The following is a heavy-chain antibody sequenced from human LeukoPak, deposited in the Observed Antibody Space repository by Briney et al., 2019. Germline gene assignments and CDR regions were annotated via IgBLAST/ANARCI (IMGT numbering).Heavy chain of an antibody. D-gene: IGHD2-15*01. CDR3: ARGVVAATHYYYYFGMDV. Sequence: PSETLSRTCAVYGGSFSGYYWSWIRQPPGKGLEWIGEINHSGSTNYSPCLKSRVTISVDTSKNQFSLKLSSVTAADTAVYYCARGVVAATHYYYYFGMDVWGQGTTVTVSS. CDR2: INHSGST. J-gene: IGHJ6*01. V-gene: IGHV4-34*01. CDR1: GGSFSGYY.